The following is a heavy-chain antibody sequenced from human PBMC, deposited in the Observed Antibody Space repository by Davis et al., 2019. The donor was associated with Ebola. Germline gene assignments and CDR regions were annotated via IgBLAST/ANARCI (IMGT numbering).Heavy chain of an antibody. CDR2: ISSSSSYI. D-gene: IGHD2-15*01. CDR1: GFTFSSYS. J-gene: IGHJ4*02. Sequence: GESLKISCAASGFTFSSYSMNWVRQAPGKGLEWVSSISSSSSYIYYADSVKGRFTISRDNAKNSLYLQMNSLRAEDTAVYYCARYLKNNVVVVAATLLDYWGQGTLVTVSS. V-gene: IGHV3-21*01. CDR3: ARYLKNNVVVVAATLLDY.